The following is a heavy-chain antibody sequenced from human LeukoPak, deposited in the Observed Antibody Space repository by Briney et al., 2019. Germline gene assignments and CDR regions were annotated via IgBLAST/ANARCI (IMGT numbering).Heavy chain of an antibody. V-gene: IGHV4-59*01. CDR1: GGSISSYY. CDR3: ALTAGYYTNPRFDY. D-gene: IGHD3-22*01. CDR2: IYYSGST. Sequence: PSETLSLTCTLSGGSISSYYWSWIRQPPGKGLEWMGYIYYSGSTNYNPSLKSRVTISVDTSKNQFSLKLSSVTAADTAVYYCALTAGYYTNPRFDYWGQGTLVTVSS. J-gene: IGHJ4*02.